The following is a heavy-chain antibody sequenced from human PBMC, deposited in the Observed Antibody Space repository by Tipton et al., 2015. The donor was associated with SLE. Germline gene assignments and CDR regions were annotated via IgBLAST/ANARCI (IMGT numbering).Heavy chain of an antibody. D-gene: IGHD2-21*02. CDR2: IYYSGST. Sequence: GSLRLSCTVSGGSISSSSYYWGWIRQPPGKGLEWIGSIYYSGSTYYNPSLKSRVTISVDTSKNQFSLKLSSVTAADTAVYYCARGGIVVVTAIPFDYWGQGTLVTVSS. J-gene: IGHJ4*02. CDR3: ARGGIVVVTAIPFDY. V-gene: IGHV4-39*07. CDR1: GGSISSSSYY.